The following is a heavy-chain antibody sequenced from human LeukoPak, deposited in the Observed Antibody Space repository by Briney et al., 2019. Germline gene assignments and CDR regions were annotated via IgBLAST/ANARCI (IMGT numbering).Heavy chain of an antibody. CDR3: AKLVGFGELLTHGPFDY. CDR1: GFTFSSYA. CDR2: ISGSGGST. J-gene: IGHJ4*02. D-gene: IGHD3-10*01. V-gene: IGHV3-23*01. Sequence: PGGTLRLSCAASGFTFSSYAMSWVRQAPGKGLEWVSAISGSGGSTYYADSVKGRFTISRDNAKNSLYLQMNSLRAEDTAVYYCAKLVGFGELLTHGPFDYWGQGTLVTVSS.